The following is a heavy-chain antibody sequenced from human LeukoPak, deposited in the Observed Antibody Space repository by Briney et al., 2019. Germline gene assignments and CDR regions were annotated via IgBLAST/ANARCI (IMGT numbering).Heavy chain of an antibody. D-gene: IGHD3-22*01. V-gene: IGHV3-7*01. J-gene: IGHJ4*02. CDR3: ASWLQYYDSSGYYPTGDDY. CDR1: GFTFSSYW. Sequence: GGSLRLPCAASGFTFSSYWMSWVRQAPGKGLEWVANIKQDGSEKYYVDPVKGRFTISRDNAKNSLYLQMNSLRAEDTAVYYCASWLQYYDSSGYYPTGDDYWGQGTLVTVSS. CDR2: IKQDGSEK.